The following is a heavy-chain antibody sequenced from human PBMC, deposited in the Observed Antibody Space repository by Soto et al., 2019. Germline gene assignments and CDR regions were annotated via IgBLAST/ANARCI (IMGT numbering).Heavy chain of an antibody. CDR3: ARDTSFDP. CDR2: ISYDGSNK. Sequence: GGSLRLSCAASGFTFISYAMHWVRQAPGKGLEWVAVISYDGSNKYYADSVKGRFTISRDNSKNTLYLQMNSLRAEDTAVYYCARDTSFDPWGQGTLVTVSS. J-gene: IGHJ5*02. V-gene: IGHV3-30-3*01. CDR1: GFTFISYA.